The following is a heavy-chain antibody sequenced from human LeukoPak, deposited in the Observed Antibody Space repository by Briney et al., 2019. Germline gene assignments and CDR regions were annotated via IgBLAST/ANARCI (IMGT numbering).Heavy chain of an antibody. CDR1: GGSISSSSYY. D-gene: IGHD3-16*02. Sequence: PSETLSLTCTVSGGSISSSSYYWGWIRQPPGKGLEWIGSIYYSGSTYYNPSLKSRVTISVDTSKNQFSLKLSSVTAADTAVYYCARGDDYVWGSYRYRPNAFDIWGQGTMVTVSS. J-gene: IGHJ3*02. CDR3: ARGDDYVWGSYRYRPNAFDI. V-gene: IGHV4-39*07. CDR2: IYYSGST.